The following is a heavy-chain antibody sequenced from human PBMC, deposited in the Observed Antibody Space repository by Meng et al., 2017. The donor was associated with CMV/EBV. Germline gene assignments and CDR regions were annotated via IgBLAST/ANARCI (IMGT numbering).Heavy chain of an antibody. CDR2: TCYRSKWYN. V-gene: IGHV6-1*01. CDR1: GDSVSRNSAA. J-gene: IGHJ5*02. Sequence: SGDSVSRNSAAWHWIRQSPSRGLEWLGRTCYRSKWYNAYAVSVKSRITINPDTSKNQFSLQLNSVTPEDTAVYYCARETLTEWELHPWGQGTLVTVSS. D-gene: IGHD1-26*01. CDR3: ARETLTEWELHP.